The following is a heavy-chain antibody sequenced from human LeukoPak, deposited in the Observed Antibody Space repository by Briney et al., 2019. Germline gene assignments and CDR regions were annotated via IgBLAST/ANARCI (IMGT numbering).Heavy chain of an antibody. Sequence: GESLKISCKGSGYNFPSYWIAWVRQMPGKGLEWMGIIYPSDSDTRYSPSFQGQVTISADKSINTAYLQWNSLKTSDTAMYYCARALVGTTGMGYWGQGTLVTVSS. CDR1: GYNFPSYW. CDR3: ARALVGTTGMGY. V-gene: IGHV5-51*01. D-gene: IGHD1-26*01. J-gene: IGHJ4*02. CDR2: IYPSDSDT.